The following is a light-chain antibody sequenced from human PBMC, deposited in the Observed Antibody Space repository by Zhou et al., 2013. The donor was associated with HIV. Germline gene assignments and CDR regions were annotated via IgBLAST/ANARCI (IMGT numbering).Light chain of an antibody. CDR3: QQLSSPFT. CDR2: AAS. CDR1: QGMTGY. J-gene: IGKJ3*01. Sequence: DIQLTQSPSFLSASVGDRVTITCRASQGMTGYLAWYQQKPGKAPKLLTYAASTLQSGVPSRFSGSGSGTDFTPTISSLQPEDFATYYCQQLSSPFTFGPGTKVDIK. V-gene: IGKV1-9*01.